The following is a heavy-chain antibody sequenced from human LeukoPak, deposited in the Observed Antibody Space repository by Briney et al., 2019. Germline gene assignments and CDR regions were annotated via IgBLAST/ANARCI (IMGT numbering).Heavy chain of an antibody. D-gene: IGHD5-12*01. CDR1: GFTFSNYN. CDR2: ISRSGGST. V-gene: IGHV3-21*01. J-gene: IGHJ6*03. CDR3: ARVGGLRQYYYYNYMDV. Sequence: PGGSLRLSCVGFGFTFSNYNLNWVRQAPGKGLEWVSSISRSGGSTYYAESVKGRLTISRDNAESSVYLQMNSLRAEDTAVYYCARVGGLRQYYYYNYMDVWGKGTTVTISS.